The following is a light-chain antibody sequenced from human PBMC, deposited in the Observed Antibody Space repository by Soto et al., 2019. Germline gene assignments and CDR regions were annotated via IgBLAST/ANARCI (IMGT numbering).Light chain of an antibody. CDR3: QQRSEWPRT. V-gene: IGKV3-11*01. CDR2: DAS. CDR1: QSISSS. Sequence: EIVLTQSPATLSLSPGERATLSCRASQSISSSLAWYQQKPGQAPRLPIYDASTRATGFPARFSGSGSGTDFTLTIGSLEPEDFGVYYCQQRSEWPRTFGQGTKVEI. J-gene: IGKJ1*01.